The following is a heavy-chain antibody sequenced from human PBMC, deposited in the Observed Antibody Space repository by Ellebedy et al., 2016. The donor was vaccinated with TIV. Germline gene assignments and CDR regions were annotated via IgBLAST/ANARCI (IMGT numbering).Heavy chain of an antibody. CDR3: SRYRSSSRYFDY. V-gene: IGHV6-1*01. J-gene: IGHJ4*02. Sequence: SQTLSLPCAISLDRVSTTSAVWQWIRPSPSIGLEWLGRSSYRSTWYNNYAESVKSRITINPDTSKNQFSLQLNSVTPEDTALYYCSRYRSSSRYFDYWGQGTLVTVSS. D-gene: IGHD6-6*01. CDR1: LDRVSTTSAV. CDR2: SSYRSTWYN.